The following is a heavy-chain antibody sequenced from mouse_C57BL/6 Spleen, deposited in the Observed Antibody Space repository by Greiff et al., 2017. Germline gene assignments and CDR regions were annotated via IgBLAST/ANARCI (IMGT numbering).Heavy chain of an antibody. CDR3: ARSPHYGYYAMDY. D-gene: IGHD1-1*02. J-gene: IGHJ4*01. CDR2: IDPSDSET. Sequence: VQLQQPGAELVRPGSSVKLSCKASGYTFTSYWMHWVKQRPIQGLEWIGNIDPSDSETHYNQKFKDKATLTVDKSSSTAYMQLSSLTSEDSAVYYCARSPHYGYYAMDYWGQGTSVTVSS. V-gene: IGHV1-52*01. CDR1: GYTFTSYW.